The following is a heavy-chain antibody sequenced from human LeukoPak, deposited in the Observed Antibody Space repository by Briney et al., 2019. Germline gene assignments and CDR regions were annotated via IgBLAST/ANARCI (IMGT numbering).Heavy chain of an antibody. D-gene: IGHD2-21*02. V-gene: IGHV3-21*01. CDR3: ATRVVVTAMGSFDY. J-gene: IGHJ4*02. CDR1: GFTFSSYS. CDR2: ISSCSSYI. Sequence: PGGSLRLSCAASGFTFSSYSMNWVRQAPGKGLGWVSSISSCSSYIYYADSVKGRFTISRDNAKNSLYLQMNSLRAEDTAVYYCATRVVVTAMGSFDYWGQGTLVTVPS.